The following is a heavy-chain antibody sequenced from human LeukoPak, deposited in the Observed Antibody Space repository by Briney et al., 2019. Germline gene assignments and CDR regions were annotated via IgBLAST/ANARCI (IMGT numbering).Heavy chain of an antibody. Sequence: ASVKVSCKASGYTFTGYYMHWVRQAPGQGLEWMGWINPNSGGTNYAQKFQGRVTMTRDTSISTAYMELSRLRSDDAAVYYCAREVVAVAGTHYYYYMDVWGKGTTVTVSS. CDR3: AREVVAVAGTHYYYYMDV. D-gene: IGHD6-19*01. CDR1: GYTFTGYY. V-gene: IGHV1-2*02. CDR2: INPNSGGT. J-gene: IGHJ6*03.